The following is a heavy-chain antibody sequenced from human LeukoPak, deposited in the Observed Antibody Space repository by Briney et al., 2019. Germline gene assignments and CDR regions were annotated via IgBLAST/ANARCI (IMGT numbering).Heavy chain of an antibody. CDR2: IWYDGSNK. V-gene: IGHV3-33*01. J-gene: IGHJ3*02. CDR1: GFTFSNYG. D-gene: IGHD1-1*01. Sequence: GGSLRLSCAASGFTFSNYGMHWVRQAPGKGLEWVAVIWYDGSNKYYADSVKGRFTISRDNSKNTLYLQMNSLRVEDTAVYYCARDPLHWNDGVDDSFDIWGQGTMVTVSS. CDR3: ARDPLHWNDGVDDSFDI.